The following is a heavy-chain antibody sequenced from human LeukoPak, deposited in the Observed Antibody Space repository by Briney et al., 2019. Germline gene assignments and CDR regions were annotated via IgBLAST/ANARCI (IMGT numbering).Heavy chain of an antibody. CDR2: IIPIFGTA. CDR3: ASGTVVLTAPFDY. CDR1: GGTFSSYA. Sequence: VASVKVSCKASGGTFSSYAISWVRQAPGQGLEWMGGIIPIFGTANYAQKFQGRVTITADESTSTAYMELSSLRSEDTAVYYCASGTVVLTAPFDYWGHGTLVTVSS. J-gene: IGHJ4*01. D-gene: IGHD2-21*02. V-gene: IGHV1-69*13.